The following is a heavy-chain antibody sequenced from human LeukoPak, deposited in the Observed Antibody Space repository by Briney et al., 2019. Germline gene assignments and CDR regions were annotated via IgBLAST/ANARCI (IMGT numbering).Heavy chain of an antibody. CDR3: ARSSRSYGTDY. D-gene: IGHD1-26*01. Sequence: SETLSLTCTVSGGSISSSSYYWGWIRQPPGKGLEWIGSIYYSGSTYYNPSLKSRVTISVDTSKNQFSLKLSSVTAADTAVYYCARSSRSYGTDYWGQGTLVTVSS. CDR1: GGSISSSSYY. J-gene: IGHJ4*02. V-gene: IGHV4-39*01. CDR2: IYYSGST.